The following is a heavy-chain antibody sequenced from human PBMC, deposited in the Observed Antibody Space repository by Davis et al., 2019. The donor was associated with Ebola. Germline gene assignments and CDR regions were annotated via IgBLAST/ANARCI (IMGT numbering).Heavy chain of an antibody. Sequence: SETLSLTCTVSGASISSYYWSWIRQPPGKGLEYIGYIHYSGSSNYSPSLKSRVSISTDTSKSQFSLKLRSVTAADTAVYYCARDLWFGELSDYWGQGTLVTVSS. CDR2: IHYSGSS. J-gene: IGHJ4*02. D-gene: IGHD3-10*01. CDR3: ARDLWFGELSDY. CDR1: GASISSYY. V-gene: IGHV4-59*01.